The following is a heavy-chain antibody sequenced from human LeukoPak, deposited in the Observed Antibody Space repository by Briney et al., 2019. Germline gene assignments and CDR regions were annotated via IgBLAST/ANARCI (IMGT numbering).Heavy chain of an antibody. Sequence: GGALRLSCAASGCTFSRYSMNWVGQAPGKGREGVSSISSSSRYIYYADSVKGRFTISRDNDKNSLYLQMHSLRAEDTAVYYCARDGPMVRGVIKYYYMDVWGKGTTVTVSS. J-gene: IGHJ6*03. D-gene: IGHD3-10*01. V-gene: IGHV3-21*01. CDR3: ARDGPMVRGVIKYYYMDV. CDR2: ISSSSRYI. CDR1: GCTFSRYS.